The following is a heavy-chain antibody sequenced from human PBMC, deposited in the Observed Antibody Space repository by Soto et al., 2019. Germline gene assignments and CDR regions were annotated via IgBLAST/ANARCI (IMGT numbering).Heavy chain of an antibody. J-gene: IGHJ3*02. D-gene: IGHD3-9*01. Sequence: QPGGSLRLSCAASGFTFSSYAMSWVRQAPGKGLEWVSAISGSGGSTYYADSVKGRFTISRDNSKNTLYLQMNSLRAEDTAVYYCAKEGYYDILTGYPDDAFDIWGQGTMVTVSS. CDR2: ISGSGGST. CDR1: GFTFSSYA. V-gene: IGHV3-23*01. CDR3: AKEGYYDILTGYPDDAFDI.